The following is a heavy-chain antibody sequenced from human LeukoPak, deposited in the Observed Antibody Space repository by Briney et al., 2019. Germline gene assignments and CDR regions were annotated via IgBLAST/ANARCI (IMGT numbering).Heavy chain of an antibody. D-gene: IGHD1-26*01. V-gene: IGHV4-59*01. CDR2: IYYSGST. J-gene: IGHJ3*02. CDR1: GGSFSSYY. Sequence: SETLSLTCAVYGGSFSSYYWSWIRQPPGKGLEWIGYIYYSGSTNYNPSLKSRVTISVDTSKNQFSLKLSSVTAADTAVYYCARGERVSGAFDIWGQGTMVTVSS. CDR3: ARGERVSGAFDI.